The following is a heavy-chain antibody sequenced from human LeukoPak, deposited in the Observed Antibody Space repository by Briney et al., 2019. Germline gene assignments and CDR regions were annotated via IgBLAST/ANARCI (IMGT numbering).Heavy chain of an antibody. D-gene: IGHD2/OR15-2a*01. CDR3: AKDRPILHFDP. Sequence: GGSLRLSCAASGFPFNAYAMNWVRQAPGKGLEWVSAISGSGGGTYYANSVKGRFTISRDNSKNTLYLQMNSLTVEDTAVYYCAKDRPILHFDPWGQGTLVTVSS. J-gene: IGHJ5*02. CDR1: GFPFNAYA. V-gene: IGHV3-23*01. CDR2: ISGSGGGT.